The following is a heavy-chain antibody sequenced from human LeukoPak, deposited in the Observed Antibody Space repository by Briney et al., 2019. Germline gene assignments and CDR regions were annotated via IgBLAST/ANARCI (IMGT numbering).Heavy chain of an antibody. CDR2: ISGSGGRI. Sequence: GGSLRLSCAASGFAFSTYALSWVRQARGKGLEWVSVISGSGGRIDYADSVKGRFTISRDNAKNTLYLQMNSLRDEDTAVYYCANRGADYYGSGNWFDPWGQGTLVTVSS. V-gene: IGHV3-23*01. D-gene: IGHD3-10*01. CDR1: GFAFSTYA. CDR3: ANRGADYYGSGNWFDP. J-gene: IGHJ5*02.